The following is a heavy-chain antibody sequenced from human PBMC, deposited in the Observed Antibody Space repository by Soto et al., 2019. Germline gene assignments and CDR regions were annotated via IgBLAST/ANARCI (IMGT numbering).Heavy chain of an antibody. V-gene: IGHV1-69*02. Sequence: QVQLVQSGAELKKPGSSVKVSCKASGGTFSSYTISWVRQAPGQGLEWMGRIIPILGIANYAQEFQGRVTITADTSTNTTYMQLSSLRSDDTAVYYCARGAAADLDYWGQGTLVTVSS. D-gene: IGHD6-13*01. CDR3: ARGAAADLDY. CDR2: IIPILGIA. CDR1: GGTFSSYT. J-gene: IGHJ4*02.